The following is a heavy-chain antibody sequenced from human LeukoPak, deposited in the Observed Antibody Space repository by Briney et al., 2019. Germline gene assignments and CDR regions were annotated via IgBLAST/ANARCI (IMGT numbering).Heavy chain of an antibody. Sequence: GASVKVSCKASGYTFTDYYMHWVRQAPGQGLEWMGWINPNSGGTNYAQKFQGRVTMTRDTSISTAYMELSRLRSDDTAVYYCARPNYYDSSGYYVSDYWGQGTLVTVSS. CDR1: GYTFTDYY. D-gene: IGHD3-22*01. J-gene: IGHJ4*02. CDR2: INPNSGGT. CDR3: ARPNYYDSSGYYVSDY. V-gene: IGHV1-2*02.